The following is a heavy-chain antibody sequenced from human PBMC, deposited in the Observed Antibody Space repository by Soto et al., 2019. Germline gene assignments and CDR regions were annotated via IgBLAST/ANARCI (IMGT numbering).Heavy chain of an antibody. J-gene: IGHJ4*02. V-gene: IGHV3-23*01. CDR3: AEDSSGRSWYNFDY. Sequence: GGSLRLSCAASGFTFSSYAMSWVRQAPGKGLEWVSTISDSGGSTYYADSVKGRFTISRDNSKNTLYLQMNSLRAEDTAVYYCAEDSSGRSWYNFDYWGQGTLVTVSS. CDR1: GFTFSSYA. CDR2: ISDSGGST. D-gene: IGHD6-13*01.